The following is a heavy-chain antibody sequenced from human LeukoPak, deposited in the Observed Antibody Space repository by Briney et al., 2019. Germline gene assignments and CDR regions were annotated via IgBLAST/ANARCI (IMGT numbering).Heavy chain of an antibody. CDR3: ASAPQPWSHWGRDAFDI. V-gene: IGHV4-39*07. CDR2: IYYSGST. D-gene: IGHD3-16*01. CDR1: GGSISSSSYY. Sequence: PSETLSLTCTVSGGSISSSSYYWGWIRQPPGKGLEWIGSIYYSGSTYYNPSLKSRVTISVDTSKNQFSLKLSSVTAADTAVYYCASAPQPWSHWGRDAFDIWGQGTMVTVSS. J-gene: IGHJ3*02.